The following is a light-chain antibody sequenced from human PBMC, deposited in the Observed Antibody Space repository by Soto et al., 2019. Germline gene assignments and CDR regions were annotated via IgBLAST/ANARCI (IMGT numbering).Light chain of an antibody. CDR3: QQDNSYRT. CDR2: AAS. J-gene: IGKJ1*01. CDR1: QSISSY. Sequence: DIQMTQSPSSLSASVGDRVTITCRASQSISSYLNWYQQKPGKAPKLLIYAASRVQSGVPSRFSGSGSGTDFTLTISSLQPEDFATYYCQQDNSYRTFGQGTKVDIK. V-gene: IGKV1-39*01.